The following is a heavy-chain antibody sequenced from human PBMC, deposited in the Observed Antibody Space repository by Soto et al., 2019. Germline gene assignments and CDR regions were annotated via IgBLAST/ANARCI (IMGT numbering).Heavy chain of an antibody. CDR1: GGTFNTYA. CDR2: ISPMFGAA. V-gene: IGHV1-69*19. CDR3: AREVQVHTPAFVY. Sequence: QVQLVQSGAEMKKPGSSVKVSCQSSGGTFNTYAMNWVRQAPGQGPEWMGDISPMFGAANYAPKVQGRVTVTADESTGTSYMQLSSLTSGDTALYFCAREVQVHTPAFVYWGQGTLVTVSS. J-gene: IGHJ4*02. D-gene: IGHD3-10*01.